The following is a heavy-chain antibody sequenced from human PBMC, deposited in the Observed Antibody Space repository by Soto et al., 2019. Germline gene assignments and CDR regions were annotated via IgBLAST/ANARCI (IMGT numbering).Heavy chain of an antibody. Sequence: QVQLVQSGAEVKKPGSSVKVSCTASGGTFSSYAISWVRQAPGQGLEWMGGIIPIFGTANYAQKFQGRVTITADESTSTAYMELSSLRSEDTAVYYCAREGGIAAHAGYNWFDPWGQGTLVTVSS. D-gene: IGHD6-6*01. CDR3: AREGGIAAHAGYNWFDP. J-gene: IGHJ5*02. CDR2: IIPIFGTA. V-gene: IGHV1-69*01. CDR1: GGTFSSYA.